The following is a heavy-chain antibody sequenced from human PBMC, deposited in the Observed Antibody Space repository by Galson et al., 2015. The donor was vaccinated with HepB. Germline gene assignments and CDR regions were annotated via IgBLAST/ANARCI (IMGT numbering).Heavy chain of an antibody. Sequence: SLRLSCAASGFTFSSYAMSWVRQAPGKGLEWVSAISGSGGSTYYADSVKGRFTISRDNSKNTLYLQMNSLRAEDTAVYYCAKDVGVGTTYYDFWSGYYGVYYFDYWGQGTLVTVSS. J-gene: IGHJ4*02. V-gene: IGHV3-23*01. CDR3: AKDVGVGTTYYDFWSGYYGVYYFDY. D-gene: IGHD3-3*01. CDR2: ISGSGGST. CDR1: GFTFSSYA.